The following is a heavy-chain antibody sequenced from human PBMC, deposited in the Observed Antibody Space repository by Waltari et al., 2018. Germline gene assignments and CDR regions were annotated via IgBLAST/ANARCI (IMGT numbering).Heavy chain of an antibody. CDR1: GFIFTAYS. D-gene: IGHD2-2*01. Sequence: QAHLLQSGAEVKRPGASLRVSCEAPGFIFTAYSLHWVRQAPGQGLEWMGWINPQNGGTNYAQKFQGRVIMTRDMSVKTVYMDLRRLGSDDTAIYYCARDGSPAASPHYYYYYIDVWGKGTTVTISS. V-gene: IGHV1-2*02. CDR2: INPQNGGT. CDR3: ARDGSPAASPHYYYYYIDV. J-gene: IGHJ6*03.